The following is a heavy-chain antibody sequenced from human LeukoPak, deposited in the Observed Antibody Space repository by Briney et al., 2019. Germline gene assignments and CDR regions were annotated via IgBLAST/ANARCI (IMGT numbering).Heavy chain of an antibody. CDR1: GFSFSAYW. D-gene: IGHD2-15*01. Sequence: GGSLRLSCAASGFSFSAYWMTWVRQAPGKGLEWVANINEGGSLKYYVDSVKGRFTISRDNAKNSLYLQMNSLRAEDTAVYYCARGDCSGGSCYLSLTTIDYWGQGTLVTVSS. CDR3: ARGDCSGGSCYLSLTTIDY. V-gene: IGHV3-7*04. J-gene: IGHJ4*02. CDR2: INEGGSLK.